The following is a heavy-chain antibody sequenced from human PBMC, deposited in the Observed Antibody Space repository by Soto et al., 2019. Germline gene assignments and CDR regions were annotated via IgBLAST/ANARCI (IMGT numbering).Heavy chain of an antibody. CDR2: ISYDGSNK. CDR1: GFTFSIYG. D-gene: IGHD1-26*01. Sequence: WGALIVSCASSGFTFSIYGMHWVRQAPGKGLEWVAVISYDGSNKYYADSVKGRFTISRDNSKNTLYLQMNSLRAEDTAVYYCAKSGREKEWELDYWGRGTLVTVSS. CDR3: AKSGREKEWELDY. V-gene: IGHV3-30*18. J-gene: IGHJ4*02.